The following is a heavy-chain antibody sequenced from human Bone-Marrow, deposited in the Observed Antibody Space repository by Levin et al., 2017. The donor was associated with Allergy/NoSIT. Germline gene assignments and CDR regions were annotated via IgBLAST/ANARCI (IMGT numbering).Heavy chain of an antibody. CDR2: IFDSGST. Sequence: SQTLSLTCTVSGASISTGGYYWSWIRQHPGKGLEWIGNIFDSGSTYYNPSLKSRLIISVDTSKNQFSLKLSSLSAADTAVYYCARDRDYYDTSGYYYGGWFDSWGQGTLVTVSS. V-gene: IGHV4-31*03. J-gene: IGHJ5*01. D-gene: IGHD3-22*01. CDR3: ARDRDYYDTSGYYYGGWFDS. CDR1: GASISTGGYY.